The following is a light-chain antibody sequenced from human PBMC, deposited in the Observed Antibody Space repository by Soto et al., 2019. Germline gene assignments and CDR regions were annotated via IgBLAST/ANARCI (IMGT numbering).Light chain of an antibody. J-gene: IGKJ2*01. CDR2: GAS. CDR3: QQYNNWPYT. CDR1: QSVSSN. V-gene: IGKV3-15*01. Sequence: EIVMTQSPATLSVSTGESATLSCRASQSVSSNLAWYQQKPGQAPRLLIYGASTRATGIPARFSGSGSGTEFTHTISSLQSEDFAVYYCQQYNNWPYTFGQGTKLEIK.